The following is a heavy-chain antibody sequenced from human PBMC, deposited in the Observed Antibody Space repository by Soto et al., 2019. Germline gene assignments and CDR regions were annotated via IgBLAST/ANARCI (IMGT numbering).Heavy chain of an antibody. Sequence: GGSLRLSCAASGFTFSSYSMNWVRQAPGKGLEWVSSISSSSSYIYYADSVKGRFTISRDNAKKSLYLQMNSLRAEDTAVYYCARENGITGTRREDYYGMDVWGQGTTVTVSS. CDR3: ARENGITGTRREDYYGMDV. J-gene: IGHJ6*02. D-gene: IGHD1-7*01. CDR2: ISSSSSYI. V-gene: IGHV3-21*01. CDR1: GFTFSSYS.